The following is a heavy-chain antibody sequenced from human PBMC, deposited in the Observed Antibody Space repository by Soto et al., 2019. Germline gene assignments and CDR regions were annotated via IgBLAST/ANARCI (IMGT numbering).Heavy chain of an antibody. J-gene: IGHJ4*02. D-gene: IGHD5-12*01. Sequence: GASVKVSCKASGGTFSSYTISWVRQAPGQGLEWMGRIIPILGIANYAQKFQGRVTITADKSTSTAYMELSSLRSEDTAVYYCARVLRGYSGYEDFDYWGQGTLVTVSS. CDR3: ARVLRGYSGYEDFDY. CDR1: GGTFSSYT. CDR2: IIPILGIA. V-gene: IGHV1-69*02.